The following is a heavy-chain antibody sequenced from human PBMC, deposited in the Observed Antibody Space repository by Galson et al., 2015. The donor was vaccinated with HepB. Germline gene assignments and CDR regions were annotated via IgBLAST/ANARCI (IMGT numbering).Heavy chain of an antibody. CDR2: ISYDGSNK. Sequence: SLRLSCAASGFTFSSYGMHWVRQAPGKGLEWVALISYDGSNKYYADSVKGRFTISRDNSKNTLSLQMNSLRAEDTAVYYCVIDPSRRGREAVAGTGPFDYWGQGTLVTVSS. CDR1: GFTFSSYG. CDR3: VIDPSRRGREAVAGTGPFDY. V-gene: IGHV3-30*03. D-gene: IGHD6-19*01. J-gene: IGHJ4*02.